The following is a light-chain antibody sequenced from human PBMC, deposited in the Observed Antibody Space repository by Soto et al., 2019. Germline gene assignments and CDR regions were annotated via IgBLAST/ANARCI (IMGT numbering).Light chain of an antibody. CDR2: GAS. V-gene: IGKV3-20*01. Sequence: EIVLTQSPGTLSLSPGERATLSCRASQSVSSSYLAWYQQKPGQAPRLPIYGASSRATGIPDRFSGSGSGTDFTLTISRLEPEDFAVYYSQQYGSSPRTFGQGTKVDIK. CDR1: QSVSSSY. J-gene: IGKJ1*01. CDR3: QQYGSSPRT.